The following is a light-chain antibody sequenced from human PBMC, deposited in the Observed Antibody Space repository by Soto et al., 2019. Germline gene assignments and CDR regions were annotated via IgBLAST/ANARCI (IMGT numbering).Light chain of an antibody. Sequence: EIVLTQSPGTLSLSPGVRATLSCGASQSVTSNYLAWYQQKPGQAPRLLIFGASTRATGIPDRFSGSGSGTDFTLTISRLEPEDFAVYYCQHYYTSYTTFGQGTKVEIK. J-gene: IGKJ1*01. CDR2: GAS. CDR3: QHYYTSYTT. V-gene: IGKV3-20*01. CDR1: QSVTSNY.